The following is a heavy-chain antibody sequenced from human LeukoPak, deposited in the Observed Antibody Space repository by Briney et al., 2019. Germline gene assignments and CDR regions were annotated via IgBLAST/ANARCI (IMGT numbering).Heavy chain of an antibody. J-gene: IGHJ4*02. CDR1: GYTFSGFY. Sequence: ASVKVSCKASGYTFSGFYVHWVRQAPGQGFEWMGIIKVSGGRTEYAQKFQGRVTVTRDMSTSTVYMELNNLRSEDTAVYYCAREPPESYYFDNWGQGTLVTVSS. CDR2: IKVSGGRT. V-gene: IGHV1-46*01. CDR3: AREPPESYYFDN.